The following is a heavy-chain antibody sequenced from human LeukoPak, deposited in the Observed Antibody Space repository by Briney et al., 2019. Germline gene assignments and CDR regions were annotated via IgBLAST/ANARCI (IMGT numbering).Heavy chain of an antibody. J-gene: IGHJ4*02. Sequence: ASVKVSCKASGYTFTSYYMQWVRQAPGQGLEWMGWINPNSGGTNYAQKFQGRVTMTRDTSISTAYMELSSLTFDDTAVYYCGRGTIAVVAADLRTDQWGQGTLVIVSS. CDR2: INPNSGGT. CDR1: GYTFTSYY. V-gene: IGHV1-2*02. D-gene: IGHD2-15*01. CDR3: GRGTIAVVAADLRTDQ.